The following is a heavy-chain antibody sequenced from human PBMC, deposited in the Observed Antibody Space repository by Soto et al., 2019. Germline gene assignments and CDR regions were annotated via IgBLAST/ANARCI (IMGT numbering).Heavy chain of an antibody. J-gene: IGHJ3*02. V-gene: IGHV1-69*13. Sequence: SVKVSCKASGGTFSSYATSWVRQAPGQGLEWMGGIIPIFGTANYAQKFQGRVTITADESTSTAYMELSSLRSEDTAVYYCARVGFYSSPANDAFDIWGQGTMVTVSS. D-gene: IGHD6-13*01. CDR1: GGTFSSYA. CDR2: IIPIFGTA. CDR3: ARVGFYSSPANDAFDI.